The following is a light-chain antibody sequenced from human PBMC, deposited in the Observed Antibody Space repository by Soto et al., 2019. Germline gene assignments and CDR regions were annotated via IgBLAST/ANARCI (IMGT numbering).Light chain of an antibody. J-gene: IGKJ4*01. CDR3: QQSSSTPQT. V-gene: IGKV1-39*01. CDR2: TAS. CDR1: QTISSY. Sequence: DIQMTQSPSSLSASVGDRVMITCRASQTISSYLNWYQQKPGKAPKLLIYTASSLQSGVPSRFSGNGSGTDFTLTISSLQPEDFATYYCQQSSSTPQTFGGGTKVEIK.